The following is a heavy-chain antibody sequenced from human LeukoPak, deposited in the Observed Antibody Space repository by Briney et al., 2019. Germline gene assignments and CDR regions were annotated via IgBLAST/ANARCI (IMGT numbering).Heavy chain of an antibody. J-gene: IGHJ5*02. CDR2: INHSGST. CDR3: ARTGSGWYRPFDP. Sequence: SETLSLTXAVYGGSFSGYYWSWICQPPGKGLEWIGEINHSGSTNYNPSLKSRVTISVDTSKNQFSLKLSSVTAADTAVYYCARTGSGWYRPFDPWGQGTLVTVSS. D-gene: IGHD6-19*01. V-gene: IGHV4-34*01. CDR1: GGSFSGYY.